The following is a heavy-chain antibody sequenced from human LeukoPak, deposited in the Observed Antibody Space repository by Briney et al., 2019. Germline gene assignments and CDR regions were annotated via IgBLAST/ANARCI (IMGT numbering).Heavy chain of an antibody. CDR3: ARLLGDRTIYDY. V-gene: IGHV3-7*01. Sequence: GGSLRLSCAASGFTFRTCWMSWVRQAPGKGLERVASINQGGGDTYYVESVKGRFTISRDNAMNSFFLQMNNLRVEDTAVYYCARLLGDRTIYDYWGQGTLVTVSS. CDR1: GFTFRTCW. CDR2: INQGGGDT. D-gene: IGHD2-21*01. J-gene: IGHJ4*02.